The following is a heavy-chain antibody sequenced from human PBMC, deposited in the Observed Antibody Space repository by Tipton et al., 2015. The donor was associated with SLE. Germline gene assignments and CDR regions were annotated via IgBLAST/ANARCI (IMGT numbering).Heavy chain of an antibody. CDR3: ARDLPLEN. Sequence: TLSLTCTVSGGSISSYYWSWIRQPPGKGLEWIGYIYYSGSTNYNPPLKSRVTISVDTSKNQFSLKLSSVTAADTAVYYCARDLPLENWGQGTLVTVSS. CDR1: GGSISSYY. D-gene: IGHD5-24*01. CDR2: IYYSGST. J-gene: IGHJ4*02. V-gene: IGHV4-59*01.